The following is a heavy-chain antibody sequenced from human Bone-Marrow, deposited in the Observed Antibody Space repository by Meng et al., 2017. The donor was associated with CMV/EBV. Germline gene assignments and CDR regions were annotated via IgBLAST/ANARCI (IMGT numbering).Heavy chain of an antibody. CDR2: IRYDGSNK. J-gene: IGHJ5*02. CDR1: GFTFSSYG. CDR3: SKSSSIVVVPADSFDP. D-gene: IGHD2-2*01. Sequence: GESLKISYAASGFTFSSYGMHWVRQAPGKGLEWVAFIRYDGSNKYYADSVKGRFTISRDNSKNTLYLQMNSLRAEDTAVYYCSKSSSIVVVPADSFDPWGQGTLVTVSS. V-gene: IGHV3-30*02.